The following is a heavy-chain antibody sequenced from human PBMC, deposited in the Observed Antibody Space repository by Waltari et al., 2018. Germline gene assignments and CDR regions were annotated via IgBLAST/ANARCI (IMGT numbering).Heavy chain of an antibody. Sequence: EVQLVESGGGLVKPGGSLTRSCEASGFTFNSVSMTWVRQAPGKGLEWLSTIASGRDYIFYAVSVRGRFTISRDNARSTVNLRMNSLRTEDTAVYYCVKGGYIISDYWGQGIQVIVSS. D-gene: IGHD3-22*01. CDR2: IASGRDYI. CDR3: VKGGYIISDY. CDR1: GFTFNSVS. J-gene: IGHJ4*02. V-gene: IGHV3-21*02.